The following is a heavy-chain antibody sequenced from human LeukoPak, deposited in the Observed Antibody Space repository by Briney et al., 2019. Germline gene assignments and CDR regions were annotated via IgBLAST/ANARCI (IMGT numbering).Heavy chain of an antibody. CDR2: ISSSSSYI. CDR3: ARDRGYDFWSGLSDY. V-gene: IGHV3-21*01. D-gene: IGHD3-3*01. Sequence: GGSLRLSCAASGFTFSSYSMNWVRQAPGKGLEWVSSISSSSSYIYYADSVKGRFTISRDNAKNSLYLQMNSLRAEDTAVYYCARDRGYDFWSGLSDYWGQGTLVTVSS. CDR1: GFTFSSYS. J-gene: IGHJ4*02.